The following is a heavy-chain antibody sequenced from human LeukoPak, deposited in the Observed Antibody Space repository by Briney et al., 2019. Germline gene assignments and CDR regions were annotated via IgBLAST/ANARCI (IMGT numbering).Heavy chain of an antibody. CDR3: AIHLPYYDYVWGSPTRGSDAFDI. Sequence: ASVKVSCKASGGTFSSYTISWVRQAPGKGLEWMGGFDPEDGETIYAQKFQGRVTMTEDTSTDTAYMELSSLRSEDTAVYYCAIHLPYYDYVWGSPTRGSDAFDIWGQGTMVTVSS. CDR2: FDPEDGET. V-gene: IGHV1-24*01. D-gene: IGHD3-16*01. J-gene: IGHJ3*02. CDR1: GGTFSSYT.